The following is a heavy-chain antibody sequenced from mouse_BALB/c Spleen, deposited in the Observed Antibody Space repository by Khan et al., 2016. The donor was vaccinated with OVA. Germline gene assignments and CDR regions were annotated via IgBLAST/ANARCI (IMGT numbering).Heavy chain of an antibody. D-gene: IGHD1-1*01. J-gene: IGHJ2*01. Sequence: EVQLQESGPGLVKPSQSLSLTCTVTGYSITSDYAWNWIRQFPGNKLEWMGYISYSGRTSYNPSLKSRISITRDTSNNQFFLQLTSLTTEDTAIYYFARSVTITTVVATDFDYWGQGTTLTVSS. CDR2: ISYSGRT. CDR3: ARSVTITTVVATDFDY. V-gene: IGHV3-2*02. CDR1: GYSITSDYA.